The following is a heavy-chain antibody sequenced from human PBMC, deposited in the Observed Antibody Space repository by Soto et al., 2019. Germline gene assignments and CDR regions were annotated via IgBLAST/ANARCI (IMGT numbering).Heavy chain of an antibody. J-gene: IGHJ4*02. CDR1: GFTFDDYA. V-gene: IGHV3-9*01. CDR2: ISWNRGNI. Sequence: GGSLRLSCAASGFTFDDYAMHWVRQGPGKGLEWVSSISWNRGNIGYADSVKGRFTISRDNAKNSLYLQMNSLRTEDTALYYCARGLGYCSTSSCYFDYWGQGTLVTVSS. CDR3: ARGLGYCSTSSCYFDY. D-gene: IGHD2-15*01.